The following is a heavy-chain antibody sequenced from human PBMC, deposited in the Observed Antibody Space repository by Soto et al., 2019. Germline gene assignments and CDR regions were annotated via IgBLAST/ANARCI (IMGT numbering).Heavy chain of an antibody. D-gene: IGHD3-10*01. CDR3: ARGGDADYYYYYDMDV. CDR2: IYYSGST. J-gene: IGHJ6*03. CDR1: GGSVSSGSYY. Sequence: SETLSLTCTVSGGSVSSGSYYWSWIRQPPGKGLEWIGYIYYSGSTNYNPSLKSRVTISVDTSKNQFSLKLSSVTAADTAVYYCARGGDADYYYYYDMDVWGRGTTVTVSS. V-gene: IGHV4-61*01.